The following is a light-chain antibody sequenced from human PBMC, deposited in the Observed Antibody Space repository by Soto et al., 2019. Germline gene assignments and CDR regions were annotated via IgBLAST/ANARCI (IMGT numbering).Light chain of an antibody. CDR3: QQRNMWPIT. CDR1: QSVSSTY. V-gene: IGKV3D-20*02. J-gene: IGKJ5*01. Sequence: EIVLTQSPGTLSLPPGERATLSCRASQSVSSTYLAWYQQKPGQTPRLLVYGASSRATGIPDRFSGSGSGTDFTLTISSLEPEDSAVYYCQQRNMWPITFGQGTRLEIK. CDR2: GAS.